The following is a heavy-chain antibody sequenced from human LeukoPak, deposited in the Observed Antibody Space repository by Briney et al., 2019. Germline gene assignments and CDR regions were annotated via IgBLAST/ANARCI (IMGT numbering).Heavy chain of an antibody. CDR1: GYSFTNYG. Sequence: HGESLRISCKGSGYSFTNYGISWVRQTPGKGLEWMGRIDPSDSYSNYGPSFQGHVTISADRSISTAYLQWRSLRASDTAMYYCARQLDYYDKRDYWGQGTLVTVAS. CDR2: IDPSDSYS. CDR3: ARQLDYYDKRDY. D-gene: IGHD3-22*01. V-gene: IGHV5-10-1*01. J-gene: IGHJ4*02.